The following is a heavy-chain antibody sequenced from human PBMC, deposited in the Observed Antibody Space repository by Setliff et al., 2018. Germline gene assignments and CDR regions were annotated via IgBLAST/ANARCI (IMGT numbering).Heavy chain of an antibody. D-gene: IGHD3-22*01. CDR1: GFTFTTYA. CDR3: AKTAHYYESGYYYDPYFYYMDV. J-gene: IGHJ6*03. CDR2: ISDTSDST. Sequence: PGGSLRLSCAASGFTFTTYAMSWVRQAPGKGLEWVSTISDTSDSTYYADAVKGRLTISRDNSKNTLYLQMNSLRADDTAVYYCAKTAHYYESGYYYDPYFYYMDVWGKGTTVTVSS. V-gene: IGHV3-23*01.